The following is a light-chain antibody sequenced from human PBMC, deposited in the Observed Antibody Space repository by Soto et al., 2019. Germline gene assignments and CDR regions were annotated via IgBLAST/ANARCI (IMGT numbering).Light chain of an antibody. CDR2: AAS. CDR1: QDVSSY. J-gene: IGKJ5*01. Sequence: DIQLTQSPSPLSASVGDRVYITCRTSQDVSSYLAWYQQKPGKAPKLLIYAASTLQSGVPSRFSGSGSGTDFTLTISCLQSEDFATYYCQQYYSYPITFGQGTRLEIK. CDR3: QQYYSYPIT. V-gene: IGKV1-9*01.